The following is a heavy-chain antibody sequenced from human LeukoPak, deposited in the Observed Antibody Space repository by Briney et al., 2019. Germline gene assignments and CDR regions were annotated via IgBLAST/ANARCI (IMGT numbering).Heavy chain of an antibody. CDR1: GGSISSGGYY. Sequence: PSQTLSLTCTVSGGSISSGGYYWRWIRQHPGKGLEWIGYIYYSGSTYYNPSLKSRVTISVDTSMNQFSLKLSSVTAADTAVYYCARNYYGSGIQYDWFDPWGQGTLVTVSS. V-gene: IGHV4-31*03. D-gene: IGHD3-10*01. CDR3: ARNYYGSGIQYDWFDP. CDR2: IYYSGST. J-gene: IGHJ5*02.